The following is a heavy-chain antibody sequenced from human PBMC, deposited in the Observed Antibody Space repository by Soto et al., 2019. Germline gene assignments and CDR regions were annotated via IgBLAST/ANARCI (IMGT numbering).Heavy chain of an antibody. D-gene: IGHD5-18*01. CDR1: GFSLSPSGLG. J-gene: IGHJ4*02. CDR2: IYWDDDK. CDR3: AHLPWKQLWPRAPVVF. Sequence: SGPTLVNPTQTLTLTCTFSGFSLSPSGLGVGWIRQPPGKALEWLGIIYWDDDKRYSPSLKSRLTITKDTSKNQLVLTMTNMDPVDTATYYCAHLPWKQLWPRAPVVFWGQGTPVTVSS. V-gene: IGHV2-5*02.